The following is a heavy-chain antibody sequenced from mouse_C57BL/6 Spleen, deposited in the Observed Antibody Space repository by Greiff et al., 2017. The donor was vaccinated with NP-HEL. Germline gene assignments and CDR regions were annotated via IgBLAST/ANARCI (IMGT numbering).Heavy chain of an antibody. J-gene: IGHJ1*03. CDR3: ARSYSDV. CDR1: GYTFTSYW. V-gene: IGHV1-69*01. Sequence: QVQLQQPGAELVMPGASVKLSCKASGYTFTSYWMHWVKQRPGQGLEWIGEIDPSDSYTNYNQKFKGKSTLAVDKSSSTAYMQLSRLTSEDSAVYYCARSYSDVWGTGTTVTVSS. CDR2: IDPSDSYT.